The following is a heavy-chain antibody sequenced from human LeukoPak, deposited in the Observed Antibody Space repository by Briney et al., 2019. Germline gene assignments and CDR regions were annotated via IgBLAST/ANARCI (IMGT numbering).Heavy chain of an antibody. CDR3: AKGARYFDWFDY. CDR1: GFPFSKSA. D-gene: IGHD3-9*01. CDR2: ISGGGGST. J-gene: IGHJ4*02. Sequence: GGSLRLSCAASGFPFSKSAMNWLRQAPGKGLGWVSTISGGGGSTYYADSVKGRFTISRDNSKNTLYLQMNSLRAGDTAVYYCAKGARYFDWFDYWGQGTLVTVSS. V-gene: IGHV3-23*01.